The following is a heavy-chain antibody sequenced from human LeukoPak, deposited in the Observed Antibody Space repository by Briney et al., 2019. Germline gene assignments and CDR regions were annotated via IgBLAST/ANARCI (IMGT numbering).Heavy chain of an antibody. J-gene: IGHJ6*02. CDR2: IYYSGST. Sequence: SGTLSLTCTVSGGSISSYYWSWIRQPPGKGLEWIGYIYYSGSTNYNPSLKSRVTISVDTSKNQFSLKLSSVTAADTAVYYCARDLVRVGPVAGSAYYYGMDVWGQGTTVTVSS. V-gene: IGHV4-59*01. CDR3: ARDLVRVGPVAGSAYYYGMDV. CDR1: GGSISSYY. D-gene: IGHD6-19*01.